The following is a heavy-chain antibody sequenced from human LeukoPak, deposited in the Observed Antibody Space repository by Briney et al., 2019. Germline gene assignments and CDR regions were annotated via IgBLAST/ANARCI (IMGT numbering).Heavy chain of an antibody. CDR3: ARWGKIVVVSRGDAFDI. CDR1: GFTFGDYV. Sequence: PGRSLRLSCTASGFTFGDYVMSWVRQAPGKGLEWVGFIRSKAYGGTTKNAASVKGRFTISRDDSRSIAYLQMNSLKTEDTAVYYCARWGKIVVVSRGDAFDIWGQGTMVTVSS. J-gene: IGHJ3*02. CDR2: IRSKAYGGTT. V-gene: IGHV3-49*04. D-gene: IGHD3-22*01.